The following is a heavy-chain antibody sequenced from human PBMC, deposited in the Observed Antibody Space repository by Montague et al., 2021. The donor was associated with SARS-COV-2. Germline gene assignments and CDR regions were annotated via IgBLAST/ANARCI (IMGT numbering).Heavy chain of an antibody. D-gene: IGHD3-10*01. V-gene: IGHV4-59*08. CDR2: IYYSGST. Sequence: SETLSLTCTVSGGSISNDHWNWIRQRQGKGLEWIAYIYYSGSTNYNPTLQSRVTISVDTSTTQFSLRLTSGTAADTAVDYCSRQLRVRRTWQVGDYNHYGMDVWGQGTTVSVSS. CDR3: SRQLRVRRTWQVGDYNHYGMDV. CDR1: GGSISNDH. J-gene: IGHJ6*02.